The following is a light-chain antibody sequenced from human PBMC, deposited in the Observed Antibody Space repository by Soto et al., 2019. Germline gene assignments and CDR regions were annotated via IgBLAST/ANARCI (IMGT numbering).Light chain of an antibody. CDR2: GAS. Sequence: EIVMTQSPATLSVSPGERATLSCRASQSVSSNLAWYQQKPDQAPRLLIYGASTRATGIPARFSGSGSGTEFSLTISSLQSEDFAVYYCQQYRNWPPLTFGGGTKVEIK. CDR1: QSVSSN. V-gene: IGKV3-15*01. CDR3: QQYRNWPPLT. J-gene: IGKJ4*01.